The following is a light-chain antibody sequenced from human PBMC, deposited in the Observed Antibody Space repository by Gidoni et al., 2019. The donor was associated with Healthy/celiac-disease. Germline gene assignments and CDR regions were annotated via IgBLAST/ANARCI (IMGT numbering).Light chain of an antibody. J-gene: IGKJ2*01. Sequence: DIKMTQSPSTLSASVGDRVTITCRASQSISSWLAWYQQKPGKAPKLLIYKASSLESGVPSRFSGSGSVTEFTLTISSLQPDDFATYYCQQYNIYPYTFGQGTKLEIK. V-gene: IGKV1-5*03. CDR2: KAS. CDR3: QQYNIYPYT. CDR1: QSISSW.